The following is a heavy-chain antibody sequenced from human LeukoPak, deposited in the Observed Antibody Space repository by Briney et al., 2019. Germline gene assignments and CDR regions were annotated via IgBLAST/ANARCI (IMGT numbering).Heavy chain of an antibody. J-gene: IGHJ4*02. CDR2: INHSGST. CDR3: ARGDSSSNNGISFDY. CDR1: GGSFSGYY. V-gene: IGHV4-34*01. D-gene: IGHD6-13*01. Sequence: SETLSLTCAVYGGSFSGYYWSWIRQPPGKGLEWIGEINHSGSTNYNPSLKSRVTISVDTSKNQFSLKLSSVTAADTAVYYCARGDSSSNNGISFDYWGQRTLVTVSS.